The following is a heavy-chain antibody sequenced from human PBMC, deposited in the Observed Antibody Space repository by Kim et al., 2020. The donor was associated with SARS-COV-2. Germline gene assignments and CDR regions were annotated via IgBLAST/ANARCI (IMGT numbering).Heavy chain of an antibody. Sequence: ADSVKGRFTSSRDTAKNTPYLQMNSLRAEDTAVYYCAREGIAVAGNPFDYWGQGTLVTVSS. CDR3: AREGIAVAGNPFDY. D-gene: IGHD6-19*01. J-gene: IGHJ4*02. V-gene: IGHV3-74*01.